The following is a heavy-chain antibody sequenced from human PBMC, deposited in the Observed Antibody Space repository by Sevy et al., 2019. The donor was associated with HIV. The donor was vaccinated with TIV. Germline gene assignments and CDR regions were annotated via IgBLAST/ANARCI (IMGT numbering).Heavy chain of an antibody. V-gene: IGHV3-49*03. CDR2: IRSKAYGGTT. CDR1: GFTFGDYA. CDR3: TGVSGSSWYGHLDY. Sequence: GGSLRLSCTASGFTFGDYAMSWFRQAPGKGLEWVGFIRSKAYGGTTEYAASVKGRFTISRDDSKSIANLQMNSLKTEDTAVYYCTGVSGSSWYGHLDYWGQRTLVTVSS. D-gene: IGHD6-13*01. J-gene: IGHJ4*02.